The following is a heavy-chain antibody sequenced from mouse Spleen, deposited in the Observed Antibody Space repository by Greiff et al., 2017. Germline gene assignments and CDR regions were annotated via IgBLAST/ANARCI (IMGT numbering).Heavy chain of an antibody. Sequence: EVKLVESGGGLVKPGGSLKLSCAASGFTFSDYGMHWVRQAPEKGLEWVAYISSGSSTIYYADTVKGRFTISRDNAKNTLFLQMTSLRSEDTAMYYCAKDDGLPYYFDYWGQGTTLTVSS. CDR3: AKDDGLPYYFDY. CDR2: ISSGSSTI. J-gene: IGHJ2*01. CDR1: GFTFSDYG. D-gene: IGHD2-3*01. V-gene: IGHV5-17*01.